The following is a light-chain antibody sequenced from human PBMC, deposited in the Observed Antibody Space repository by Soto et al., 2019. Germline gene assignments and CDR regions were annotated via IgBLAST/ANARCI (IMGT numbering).Light chain of an antibody. CDR1: TSDIGIHKL. J-gene: IGLJ1*01. CDR3: CSYAGSTYLAA. CDR2: EVS. V-gene: IGLV2-23*02. Sequence: QSALTQPASVSGSPGQSITFSCTGTTSDIGIHKLVSWYRQHPGKAPEVIIYEVSKRPSGVSTRFSGSKSGTTASLTISGLQAEDEAHYYCCSYAGSTYLAAFGTGTKVTVL.